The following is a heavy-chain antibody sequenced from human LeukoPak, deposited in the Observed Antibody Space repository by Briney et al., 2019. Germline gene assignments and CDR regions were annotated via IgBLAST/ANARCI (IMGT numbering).Heavy chain of an antibody. CDR3: ARRPRYCSGGSCYLDAFDI. CDR2: IYYSGST. CDR1: GGSISSSSYY. Sequence: PSETLSLTCTVSGGSISSSSYYWGWIRQPPGKGLEWIGSIYYSGSTYYNPSLKSRVTISVDTSRNQFSLKLSSVTAADTAVYYCARRPRYCSGGSCYLDAFDIWGQGTMVTVSS. J-gene: IGHJ3*02. D-gene: IGHD2-15*01. V-gene: IGHV4-39*01.